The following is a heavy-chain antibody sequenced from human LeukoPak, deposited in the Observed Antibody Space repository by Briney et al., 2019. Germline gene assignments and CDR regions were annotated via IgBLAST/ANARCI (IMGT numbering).Heavy chain of an antibody. V-gene: IGHV3-30*18. CDR3: AKDYWGYSYGSPFDY. CDR1: GFTFSSYG. D-gene: IGHD5-18*01. CDR2: ISYDGSNK. Sequence: GGSLRLSCAASGFTFSSYGMHWVRQAPGKGLEWVAVISYDGSNKYYADSVKGRFSISRDNSKNTLYLQMNSLRAEDTAVYYCAKDYWGYSYGSPFDYWGQGTLVTVSS. J-gene: IGHJ4*02.